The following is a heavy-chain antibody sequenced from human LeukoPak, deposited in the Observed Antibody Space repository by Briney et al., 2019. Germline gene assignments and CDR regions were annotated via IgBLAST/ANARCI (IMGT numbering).Heavy chain of an antibody. CDR1: GFTFSSYG. V-gene: IGHV3-30*02. Sequence: GGSLRLSCAASGFTFSSYGMHWVRQAPGKGLEWVAFIRFDGSNKYYADSVKGRFTISRDNSKNTLYLQMNSLRAEDTAVYYCAKDPYAQIAAAGRGLDYWGQGTLVTVSS. CDR3: AKDPYAQIAAAGRGLDY. CDR2: IRFDGSNK. J-gene: IGHJ4*02. D-gene: IGHD6-13*01.